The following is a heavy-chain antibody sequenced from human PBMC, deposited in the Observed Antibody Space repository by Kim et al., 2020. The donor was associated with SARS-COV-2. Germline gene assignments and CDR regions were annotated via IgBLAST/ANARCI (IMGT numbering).Heavy chain of an antibody. V-gene: IGHV1-8*01. CDR2: MNPNSGNT. D-gene: IGHD3-3*01. CDR1: GYTFTSYD. CDR3: ARGITIFGVVNFDP. J-gene: IGHJ5*02. Sequence: ASVKVSCKASGYTFTSYDINWVRQATGQGLEWMGWMNPNSGNTGYAQKYQDRVTMTRNTSISTAYMELSSLRSEDTAVYYCARGITIFGVVNFDPWGQGTLVTVSS.